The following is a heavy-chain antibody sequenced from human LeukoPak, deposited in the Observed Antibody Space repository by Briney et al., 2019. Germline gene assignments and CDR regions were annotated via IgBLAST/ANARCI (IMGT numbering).Heavy chain of an antibody. V-gene: IGHV3-48*04. CDR1: GFTFSSSG. D-gene: IGHD4-23*01. CDR2: ISSATSTI. CDR3: ARDVTYYGGDWFDP. Sequence: GGSLRLSCAASGFTFSSSGMNWVRQAPGKGLKWVSYISSATSTIYYADSVKGRFTISRDNAKNSLYLQMNSLRAEDTAVYYCARDVTYYGGDWFDPWGQGTLVTVSS. J-gene: IGHJ5*02.